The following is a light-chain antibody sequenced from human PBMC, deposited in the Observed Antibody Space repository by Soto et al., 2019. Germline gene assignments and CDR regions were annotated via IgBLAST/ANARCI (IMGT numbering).Light chain of an antibody. CDR3: QQSYINPLT. CDR1: QSISNN. CDR2: GAS. Sequence: IVMTQSPATLSLSPGEKATLSCRASQSISNNFAWFQQKPGQVPRLLIYGASNRATGVSARFSGSGSGTDFTLTITSLQPGDFATYYCQQSYINPLTFGGGTKVDIK. V-gene: IGKV3-15*01. J-gene: IGKJ4*01.